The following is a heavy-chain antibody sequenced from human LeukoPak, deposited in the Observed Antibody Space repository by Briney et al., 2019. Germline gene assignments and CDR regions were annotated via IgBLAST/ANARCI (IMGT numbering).Heavy chain of an antibody. CDR1: GFTFSSYG. V-gene: IGHV3-74*01. Sequence: GGSLRLSCAASGFTFSSYGMHWVRHAPGKGLVWVSRINSDGSSTSYADSVKGRFTISRDNAKNTLYLQMNSLRAEDTAVYYCARRDSMAVAGVFDYWGQGTLVTVSS. D-gene: IGHD6-19*01. CDR3: ARRDSMAVAGVFDY. J-gene: IGHJ4*02. CDR2: INSDGSST.